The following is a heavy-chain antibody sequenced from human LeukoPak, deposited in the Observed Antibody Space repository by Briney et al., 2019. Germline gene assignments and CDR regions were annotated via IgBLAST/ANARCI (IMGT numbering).Heavy chain of an antibody. CDR1: GYTFTSYG. J-gene: IGHJ5*02. D-gene: IGHD3-3*01. CDR3: ASSGVVENWFDP. CDR2: ISAYNGNT. V-gene: IGHV1-18*01. Sequence: ASVKVSCKASGYTFTSYGISWVRRAAGQGLEWMGWISAYNGNTNYAQKLQGRVTMTTDTSTSTAYMELRSLRSDDTAVYYCASSGVVENWFDPWGQGTLVTVSS.